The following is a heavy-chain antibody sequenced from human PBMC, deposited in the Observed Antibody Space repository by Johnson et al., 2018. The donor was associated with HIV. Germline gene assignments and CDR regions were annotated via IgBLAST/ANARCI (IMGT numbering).Heavy chain of an antibody. D-gene: IGHD3-10*01. CDR1: GFTFSDYY. Sequence: QVHLVESGGGLVKPGGSLRLSCAASGFTFSDYYMSWIRQAPGKGLEWVSYISSSGNTIFYADSVKGRVTISRDNAKKSLYLQMNSLRAEDTAVYYCASGFYYGSGSYHGAFDIWGQGTMVTVSS. CDR2: ISSSGNTI. V-gene: IGHV3-11*04. J-gene: IGHJ3*02. CDR3: ASGFYYGSGSYHGAFDI.